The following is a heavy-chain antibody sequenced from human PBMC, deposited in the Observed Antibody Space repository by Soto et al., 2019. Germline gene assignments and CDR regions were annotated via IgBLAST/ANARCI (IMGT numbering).Heavy chain of an antibody. J-gene: IGHJ4*02. D-gene: IGHD4-17*01. CDR3: AKHYGDYVGFDY. Sequence: EVQLLESGGGLVQPGGSLRLSCAASGFTFSKYAMSWVRPAPGKGLEWVSAISGSVDSTYYAESVKGRFTISRDNSKDTLYLQMTSLRAEDTAVYYCAKHYGDYVGFDYWGQGTLVTVSS. CDR2: ISGSVDST. CDR1: GFTFSKYA. V-gene: IGHV3-23*01.